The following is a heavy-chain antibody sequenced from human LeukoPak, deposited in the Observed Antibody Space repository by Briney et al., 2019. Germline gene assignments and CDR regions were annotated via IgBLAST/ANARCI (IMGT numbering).Heavy chain of an antibody. D-gene: IGHD6-6*01. CDR1: GFTFSRYG. CDR3: AKDQYSSSYYFDY. Sequence: GGSLRLSCAASGFTFSRYGMHWVRQAPGKGLEWVAFIRYDGSNKYYTDSVKGRFTISRDNSKNTLYLQMNSLRAEDTAVYYCAKDQYSSSYYFDYWGQGTLVTVSS. V-gene: IGHV3-30*02. CDR2: IRYDGSNK. J-gene: IGHJ4*02.